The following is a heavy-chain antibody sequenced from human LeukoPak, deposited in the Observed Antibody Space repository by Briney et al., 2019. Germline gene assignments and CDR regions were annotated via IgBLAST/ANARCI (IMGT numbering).Heavy chain of an antibody. CDR3: SGGYYYGMDV. Sequence: GRSLRLSCAASGFTFSSYDMHWVRQAPGKGLEWVAVISYDGSNKYYADSVKGRFTISIDNSKNTLYLQMNSLRAEDTAVYLCSGGYYYGMDVWGQGTTVTVSS. CDR1: GFTFSSYD. V-gene: IGHV3-30*03. D-gene: IGHD3-10*02. J-gene: IGHJ6*02. CDR2: ISYDGSNK.